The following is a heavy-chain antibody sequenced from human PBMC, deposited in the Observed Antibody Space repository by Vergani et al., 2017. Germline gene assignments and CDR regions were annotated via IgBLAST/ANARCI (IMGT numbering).Heavy chain of an antibody. J-gene: IGHJ3*02. Sequence: QVQLQESGPGLVKPSETLSLTCAVSGYSISSGYYWGWIRQPPGKGLEGIGSINHSGSTYYNPSLKSRGTISVDTSKNQFSLKLSSVTAADTAVYYCARVDLHYDFWGGYSMDNAFDIWGQGTMVTVSS. CDR3: ARVDLHYDFWGGYSMDNAFDI. D-gene: IGHD3-3*01. CDR1: GYSISSGYY. CDR2: INHSGST. V-gene: IGHV4-38-2*01.